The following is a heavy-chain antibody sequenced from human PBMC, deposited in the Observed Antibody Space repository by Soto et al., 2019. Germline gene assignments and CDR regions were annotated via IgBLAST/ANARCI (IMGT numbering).Heavy chain of an antibody. V-gene: IGHV4-34*01. D-gene: IGHD3-16*01. Sequence: PSETLSLTCAVYGVSFIGYYWSWIRQPPGKGLEWIGEINHSGSTNYNPSLKSRVTISVDTSKNQFSLKLSSVTAADTAVYYCARGHPDSYYDYIWGSYLALGRHFDLWGRGTLVTVSS. CDR1: GVSFIGYY. CDR2: INHSGST. CDR3: ARGHPDSYYDYIWGSYLALGRHFDL. J-gene: IGHJ2*01.